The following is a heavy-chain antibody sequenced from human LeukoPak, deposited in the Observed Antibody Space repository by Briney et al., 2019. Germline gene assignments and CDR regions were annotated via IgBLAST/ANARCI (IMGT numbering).Heavy chain of an antibody. CDR1: GYTFTSYD. J-gene: IGHJ4*02. CDR3: ARGSGSYRTPIDY. CDR2: INPNSGGT. D-gene: IGHD1-26*01. Sequence: ASVKVSCKASGYTFTSYDINWVRQATGQGLEWMGWINPNSGGTNYAQKFQGRVTMTRDTSISTAYMELSRLRSDDTAMYYCARGSGSYRTPIDYWGQGTLVTVSS. V-gene: IGHV1-2*02.